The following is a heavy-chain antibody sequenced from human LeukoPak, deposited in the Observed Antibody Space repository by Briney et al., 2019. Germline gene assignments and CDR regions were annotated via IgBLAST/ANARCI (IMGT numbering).Heavy chain of an antibody. CDR3: ARDSRRIAAADGPGY. CDR2: ISSSGSTI. D-gene: IGHD6-13*01. V-gene: IGHV3-11*04. Sequence: PGGSLRLSCAASGFTFSDYYMSWIRQAPGKGLEWVSYISSSGSTIYYADSVKGRFTISRDNAKNSLYLQMNSLRAEDTSVYYCARDSRRIAAADGPGYWGQGTLVTVSS. CDR1: GFTFSDYY. J-gene: IGHJ4*02.